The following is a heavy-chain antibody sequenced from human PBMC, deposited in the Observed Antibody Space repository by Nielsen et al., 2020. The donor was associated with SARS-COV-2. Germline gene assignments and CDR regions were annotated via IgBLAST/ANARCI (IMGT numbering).Heavy chain of an antibody. D-gene: IGHD1-26*01. CDR1: GFTFSSYA. V-gene: IGHV3-64D*06. CDR2: ISSNGGST. CDR3: VKAVLWWELLPYFDY. Sequence: GESLKISCSASGFTFSSYAMHWVRQAPGKGLEYVSAISSNGGSTYYADSVKGRFTISRDNSKNTLYLQLSSLRAEDTAVYYCVKAVLWWELLPYFDYWGQGTLVTVSS. J-gene: IGHJ4*02.